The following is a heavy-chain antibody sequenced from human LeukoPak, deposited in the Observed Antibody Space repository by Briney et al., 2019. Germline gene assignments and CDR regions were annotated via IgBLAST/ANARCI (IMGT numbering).Heavy chain of an antibody. Sequence: AGGSLRLSCAASGFTFNTYFLHWVRQAPGKGLVWVSRINSDGSSTTYADSVKGRFTISRDNAKNTLYLQMNSLRAEDTAVYYCASGAASSFYYTLGYWGQGILVTVSS. J-gene: IGHJ4*02. V-gene: IGHV3-74*01. CDR3: ASGAASSFYYTLGY. D-gene: IGHD3-22*01. CDR1: GFTFNTYF. CDR2: INSDGSST.